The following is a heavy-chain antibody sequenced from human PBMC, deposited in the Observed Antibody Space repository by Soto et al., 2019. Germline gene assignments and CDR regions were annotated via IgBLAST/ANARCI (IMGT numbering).Heavy chain of an antibody. J-gene: IGHJ4*02. CDR3: ARGSKDPYPGSRIFDF. V-gene: IGHV3-23*01. D-gene: IGHD3-10*01. CDR2: ITDTGGDA. Sequence: GSLRLSCVASGITFGIRAMSWVRQAPGEGLEWVSTITDTGGDAKYADSVRGRFTISRDNSKKTLYLQMSSLRADDSAVYFCARGSKDPYPGSRIFDFWGRGTLVTVSS. CDR1: GITFGIRA.